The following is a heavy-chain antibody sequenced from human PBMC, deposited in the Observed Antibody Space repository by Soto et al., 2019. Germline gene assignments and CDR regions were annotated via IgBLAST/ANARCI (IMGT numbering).Heavy chain of an antibody. CDR3: ARCPLLMEAFDI. V-gene: IGHV4-31*03. J-gene: IGHJ3*02. CDR2: IYYSGST. D-gene: IGHD2-8*01. CDR1: GGSISSGGYY. Sequence: SETLSLTCTVSGGSISSGGYYWSWIRQHPGKGLEWIGYIYYSGSTYYNPSLKSRVTISVDTSKNQFSLKLSSVTAADTAVYYCARCPLLMEAFDIWGQGTMVTVSS.